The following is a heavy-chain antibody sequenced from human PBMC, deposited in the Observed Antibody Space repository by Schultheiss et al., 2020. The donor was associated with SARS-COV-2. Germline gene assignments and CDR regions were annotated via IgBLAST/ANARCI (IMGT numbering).Heavy chain of an antibody. D-gene: IGHD2-2*01. J-gene: IGHJ6*02. CDR2: IYYSGST. CDR1: GGSISSYY. CDR3: ARAGSVGCSSTSCSYGMDV. Sequence: SQTLSLTCTVSGGSISSYYWSWIRQPPGKGLEWIGYIYYSGSTNYNPSLKSRVTISVDKSKNQFSLKLSSVTAADTAVYYCARAGSVGCSSTSCSYGMDVWGQGTTVTVSS. V-gene: IGHV4-59*01.